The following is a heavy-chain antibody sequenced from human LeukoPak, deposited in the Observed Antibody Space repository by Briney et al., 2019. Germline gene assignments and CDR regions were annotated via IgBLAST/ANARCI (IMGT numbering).Heavy chain of an antibody. CDR1: GFTLSSYA. V-gene: IGHV3-21*01. CDR2: ITSGSSYR. Sequence: GGSLRLSCAASGFTLSSYAMNWVRQAPGKGLEWVSSITSGSSYRFYADSVKGRFTISRDNAKNSLYLQMNSLRAEDTAVYYCARDPYSGSYGNYYYYFMDVWGKGTTVTISS. D-gene: IGHD1-26*01. CDR3: ARDPYSGSYGNYYYYFMDV. J-gene: IGHJ6*03.